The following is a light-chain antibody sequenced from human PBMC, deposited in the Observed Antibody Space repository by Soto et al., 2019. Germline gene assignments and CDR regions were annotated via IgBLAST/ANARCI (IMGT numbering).Light chain of an antibody. J-gene: IGKJ4*01. CDR1: QSIGSN. V-gene: IGKV3-15*01. CDR2: DTS. CDR3: QRYNNWPLT. Sequence: ELVMTQSPATLSVSPGERATLSFRASQSIGSNLAWYQQRPGQAPRLLIYDTSTRATGVPARFSGSRSGTEFTLTINSLQSEDFAVYYCQRYNNWPLTFGGGTKVDIK.